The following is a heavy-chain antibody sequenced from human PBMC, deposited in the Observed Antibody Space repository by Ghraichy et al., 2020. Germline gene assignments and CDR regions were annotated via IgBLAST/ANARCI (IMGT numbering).Heavy chain of an antibody. J-gene: IGHJ5*02. Sequence: SQTLSLTCTVSGGSISSSSYCWGWIRQPPGKGLEWIGTICYSGSTYYNPSLKSRVTTSLDTSKNQFSLKLSSVTAADTAVYYCARRPIAGRHDWFDPWGQGTLVTVSS. D-gene: IGHD6-6*01. CDR3: ARRPIAGRHDWFDP. CDR2: ICYSGST. CDR1: GGSISSSSYC. V-gene: IGHV4-39*01.